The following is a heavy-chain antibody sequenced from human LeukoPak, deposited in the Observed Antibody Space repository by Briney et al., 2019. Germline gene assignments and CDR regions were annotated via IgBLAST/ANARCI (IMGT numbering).Heavy chain of an antibody. CDR3: AKGITGTTGNFDY. Sequence: PGGSLRLSCAASGFTFDDYAMHWVRQAPGKGLEWVSGISWNSGSIGYADSVKGRFTISRDNAKNSLYLQVNSLRAEDMALYYCAKGITGTTGNFDYWGQGTLVTVSS. CDR1: GFTFDDYA. V-gene: IGHV3-9*03. J-gene: IGHJ4*02. D-gene: IGHD1-7*01. CDR2: ISWNSGSI.